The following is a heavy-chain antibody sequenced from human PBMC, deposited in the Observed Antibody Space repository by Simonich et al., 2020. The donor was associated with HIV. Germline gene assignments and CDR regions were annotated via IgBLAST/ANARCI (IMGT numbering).Heavy chain of an antibody. CDR3: ARGFYQRLYYFDY. CDR1: GGSLSGYY. J-gene: IGHJ4*02. CDR2: INHSGST. Sequence: QVQLQQWGAGLLKPSETLSLTCAVYGGSLSGYYWSWIRQPPGQVLEWIGKINHSGSTNYNPSLKSRVTISVDTSKNQFSLKLSSVTAADTAVYYCARGFYQRLYYFDYWGQGTLVTVSS. D-gene: IGHD2-2*01. V-gene: IGHV4-34*01.